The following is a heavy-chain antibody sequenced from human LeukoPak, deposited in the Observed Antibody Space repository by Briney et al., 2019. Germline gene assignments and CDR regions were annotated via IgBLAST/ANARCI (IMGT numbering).Heavy chain of an antibody. CDR1: GGSFSGYY. D-gene: IGHD4/OR15-4a*01. CDR3: AKLSTRLGAFDI. J-gene: IGHJ3*02. V-gene: IGHV4-34*01. CDR2: MYYSGST. Sequence: SETLSLTCAVYGGSFSGYYWTWIRQPPGKGLEWIGSMYYSGSTYYNPSLKSRVTISVDTSKNQFSLNLSSVTAADTAVYYCAKLSTRLGAFDIWGQGTMVTVSS.